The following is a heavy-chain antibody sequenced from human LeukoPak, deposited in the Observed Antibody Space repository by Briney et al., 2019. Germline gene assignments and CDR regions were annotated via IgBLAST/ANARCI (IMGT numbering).Heavy chain of an antibody. CDR1: GGSISSYY. J-gene: IGHJ3*02. Sequence: SETLYLTCAVSGGSISSYYWSWIRKPPGKGLEWIGYIYYSGSTNCNPSLKSRVTISVDTSKNQCSLKLSSVTAEDTAVYYCARFISPGPNHYDSNGYGAFDIWGQGTMVTVSS. CDR2: IYYSGST. CDR3: ARFISPGPNHYDSNGYGAFDI. D-gene: IGHD3-22*01. V-gene: IGHV4-59*01.